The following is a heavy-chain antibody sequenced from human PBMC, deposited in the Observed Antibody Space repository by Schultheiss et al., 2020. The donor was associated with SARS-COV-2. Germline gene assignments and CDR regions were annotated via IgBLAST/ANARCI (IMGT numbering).Heavy chain of an antibody. V-gene: IGHV3-23*01. Sequence: ETLSLTCAVYGGSFSGYYWSWIRQPPGKGLEWVSAISGSGGSTYYADSVKGRFTISRDNSKNTLYLQMNSLRAEDTAVYYCARVRDSSSWYHVFDYWGQGTLVTVSS. CDR2: ISGSGGST. CDR3: ARVRDSSSWYHVFDY. D-gene: IGHD6-13*01. CDR1: GGSFSGYY. J-gene: IGHJ4*02.